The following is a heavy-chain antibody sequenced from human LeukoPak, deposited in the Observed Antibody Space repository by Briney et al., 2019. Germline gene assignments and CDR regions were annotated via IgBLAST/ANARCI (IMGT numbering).Heavy chain of an antibody. CDR2: IWYDVRSK. J-gene: IGHJ4*02. CDR1: GVTFSSFD. D-gene: IGHD5-18*01. V-gene: IGHV3-33*01. Sequence: PGGSLRLSCTASGVTFSSFDMHWVRQAPGQGLEWVAVIWYDVRSKYYADSVKGRFTISRDNSKNTLFLQMNSLGVEDTAVYYCARVFGSGYSYGYDYWGQGTLVTVSS. CDR3: ARVFGSGYSYGYDY.